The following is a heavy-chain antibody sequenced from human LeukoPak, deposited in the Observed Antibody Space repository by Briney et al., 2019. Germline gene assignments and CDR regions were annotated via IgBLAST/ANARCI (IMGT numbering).Heavy chain of an antibody. Sequence: PGGSLRLSCAASGFTFSSYWMHWVRQAPGKGLVWVSRINSDGSSTSYADSVKGRFTISRDNAKNTLYLQMNSLRAEDTAVYYCARGHRSAGTYYYYYMDVWGKGTTVTVSS. V-gene: IGHV3-74*01. CDR2: INSDGSST. CDR1: GFTFSSYW. CDR3: ARGHRSAGTYYYYYMDV. D-gene: IGHD6-13*01. J-gene: IGHJ6*03.